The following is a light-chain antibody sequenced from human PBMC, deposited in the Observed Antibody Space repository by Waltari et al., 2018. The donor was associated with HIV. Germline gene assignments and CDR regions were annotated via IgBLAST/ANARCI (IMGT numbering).Light chain of an antibody. CDR1: DSDFGLYNF. V-gene: IGLV2-14*03. J-gene: IGLJ2*01. Sequence: SAVTQPASVSGLPGQSIPISCTGDDSDFGLYNFVYWYQQHPGTLPRLILYDVDSRASVISHRFSGSMSGHTASLNISGLRAEDEADYYCASFTCDHTLLFGGGTKVTVL. CDR2: DVD. CDR3: ASFTCDHTLL.